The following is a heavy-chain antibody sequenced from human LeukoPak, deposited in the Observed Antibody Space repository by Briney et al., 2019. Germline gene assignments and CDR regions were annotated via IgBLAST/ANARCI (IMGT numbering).Heavy chain of an antibody. Sequence: PSETLSLTCAVYGGSFSGYYWSWIRQPPGKGLEWIGEINHSGSTNYNPSLKSRVTISVDTSKNQFSLKLSSVTAADTAVYYCARENSYGLSDAFDIWGQGTMVTVSS. V-gene: IGHV4-34*01. D-gene: IGHD5-18*01. CDR3: ARENSYGLSDAFDI. CDR1: GGSFSGYY. J-gene: IGHJ3*02. CDR2: INHSGST.